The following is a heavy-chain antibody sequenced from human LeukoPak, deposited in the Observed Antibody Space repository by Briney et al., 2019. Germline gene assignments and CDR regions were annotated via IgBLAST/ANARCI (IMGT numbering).Heavy chain of an antibody. CDR3: AREPYYYGMDV. CDR2: ISSSGSTI. CDR1: RFTFSSYE. J-gene: IGHJ6*02. Sequence: LGGSLRLSCAASRFTFSSYEVNWVRQAPGKGLEWVSYISSSGSTIYYADSVKGRFTISRDNAKNSLYLQMNSLRAEDTAVYYCAREPYYYGMDVWGQGTTVTVSS. V-gene: IGHV3-48*03.